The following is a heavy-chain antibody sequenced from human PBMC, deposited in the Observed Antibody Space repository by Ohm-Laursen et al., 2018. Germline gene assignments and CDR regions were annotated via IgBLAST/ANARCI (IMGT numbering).Heavy chain of an antibody. D-gene: IGHD3-22*01. V-gene: IGHV3-23*01. CDR2: ISAGGGNT. CDR3: ARVPRGFDGGGFYYGDYDGLDV. Sequence: GSLRLSCSASGFTFNTYAMHWVRQAPGKGLEWVSAISAGGGNTYYADSVKGRFTISRDNSKNTLYLQMNSLRFDDTAIYYCARVPRGFDGGGFYYGDYDGLDVWGQGTAVSVSS. J-gene: IGHJ6*02. CDR1: GFTFNTYA.